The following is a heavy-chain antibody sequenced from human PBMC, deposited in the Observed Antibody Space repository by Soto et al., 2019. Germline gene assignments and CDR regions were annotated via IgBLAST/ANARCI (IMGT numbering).Heavy chain of an antibody. CDR3: ARVIMITFGGVIVYDAFDI. CDR2: ISAYNGNT. Sequence: ASVKVSFKASGYTFTSYGISWVRQAPGQGLEWMGWISAYNGNTNYAQKLQGRVTMTTDTSTSTAYMELRSLRSDDTAVYYCARVIMITFGGVIVYDAFDIWGQGTMVTVSS. CDR1: GYTFTSYG. D-gene: IGHD3-16*02. V-gene: IGHV1-18*01. J-gene: IGHJ3*02.